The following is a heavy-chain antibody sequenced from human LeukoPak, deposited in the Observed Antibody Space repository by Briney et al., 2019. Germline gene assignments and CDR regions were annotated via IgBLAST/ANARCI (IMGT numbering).Heavy chain of an antibody. D-gene: IGHD4-17*01. Sequence: PQTLSLTCTVSGGSLSSYCWSWIRQPPGKGLEWIGYIYYSGSTNYNPSLKSRVTISVDTSKNQFSLKLSSVTAADTAVYYCARGLTTVCYCYYYMDFWGKGTMVTVSS. CDR1: GGSLSSYC. J-gene: IGHJ6*03. CDR3: ARGLTTVCYCYYYMDF. CDR2: IYYSGST. V-gene: IGHV4-59*01.